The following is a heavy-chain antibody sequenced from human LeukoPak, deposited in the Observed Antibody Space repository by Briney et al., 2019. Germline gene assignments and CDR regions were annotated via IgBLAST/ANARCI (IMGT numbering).Heavy chain of an antibody. CDR3: ARDGGLRFLEWPDNWFDP. V-gene: IGHV1-18*01. D-gene: IGHD3-3*01. J-gene: IGHJ5*02. Sequence: ASVKVSCTGSGYTFTSIGLSWVRQAPGQGLEWMGWIDNYSGDTEYAQNFQGRVTMTTDTTTSTAYMELRSLRSDDTAVYYCARDGGLRFLEWPDNWFDPWGQGTLVTVSS. CDR1: GYTFTSIG. CDR2: IDNYSGDT.